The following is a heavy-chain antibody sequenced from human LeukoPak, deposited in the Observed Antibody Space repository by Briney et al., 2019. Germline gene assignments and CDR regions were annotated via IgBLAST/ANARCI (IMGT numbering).Heavy chain of an antibody. Sequence: GESLKISCKGSGYSFTSYCIGWVRQMPGKGLEWVGIIYPADSDTRYSPSFQGQVTFSADKSISTAYLQWSSLKASDTAMYYCATSVGGRNFDYWGQGTLVTVSS. D-gene: IGHD3-16*01. J-gene: IGHJ4*02. CDR3: ATSVGGRNFDY. CDR1: GYSFTSYC. V-gene: IGHV5-51*01. CDR2: IYPADSDT.